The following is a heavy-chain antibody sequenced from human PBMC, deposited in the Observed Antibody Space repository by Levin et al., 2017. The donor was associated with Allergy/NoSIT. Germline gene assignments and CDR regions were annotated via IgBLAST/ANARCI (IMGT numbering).Heavy chain of an antibody. Sequence: SVKVSCKASGGTFSSYAISWVRQAPGQGLEWMGRIIPILGIANYAQKFQGRVTITADKSTSTAYMELSSLRSEDTAVYYCARSDSSGFYYFDYWGQGTLVTVSS. CDR2: IIPILGIA. V-gene: IGHV1-69*04. CDR3: ARSDSSGFYYFDY. D-gene: IGHD3-22*01. J-gene: IGHJ4*02. CDR1: GGTFSSYA.